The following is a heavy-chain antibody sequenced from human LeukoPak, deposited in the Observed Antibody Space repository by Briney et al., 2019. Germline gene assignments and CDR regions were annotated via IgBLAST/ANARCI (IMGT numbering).Heavy chain of an antibody. V-gene: IGHV4-4*07. Sequence: SETLSLTCTVSGCAISSYYRSWIRQPAGKGQEWIGRIYTSGSTNYNPSLKSRVTMSVDTSKNQFSLKLSSVTAADTAVYYCARDSGEKTYYDFWSGYYTEYWGQGTLVSVSS. CDR2: IYTSGST. CDR3: ARDSGEKTYYDFWSGYYTEY. CDR1: GCAISSYY. J-gene: IGHJ4*02. D-gene: IGHD3-3*01.